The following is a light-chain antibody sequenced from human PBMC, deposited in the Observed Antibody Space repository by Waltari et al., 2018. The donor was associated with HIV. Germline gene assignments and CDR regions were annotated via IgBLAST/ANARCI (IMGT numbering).Light chain of an antibody. V-gene: IGKV1-39*01. CDR3: QQSYSYPLT. CDR2: DAS. J-gene: IGKJ3*01. CDR1: QPVTNK. Sequence: DIQLSQSPYPLPPLAGDASTITCRASQPVTNKVNWYQQKPGKAPKLLIYDASTLQDGVPSRFRGGGSETHFTLTITSVQPDDFATYFCQQSYSYPLTFGPGTKVDV.